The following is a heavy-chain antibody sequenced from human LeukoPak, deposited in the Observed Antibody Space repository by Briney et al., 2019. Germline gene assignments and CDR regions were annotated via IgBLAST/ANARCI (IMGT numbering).Heavy chain of an antibody. CDR1: GGSISGSSYY. J-gene: IGHJ6*03. CDR3: ARTVDYYYYYMDV. CDR2: IYYNGKT. D-gene: IGHD4-23*01. Sequence: PSETLSLTCTVSGGSISGSSYYWGWIRQPPGKGLEWIGSIYYNGKTYYNPSLKSRITISVDTSKNQFSLKVSSVTAADTAVYYCARTVDYYYYYMDVWGKGTTVTVSS. V-gene: IGHV4-39*01.